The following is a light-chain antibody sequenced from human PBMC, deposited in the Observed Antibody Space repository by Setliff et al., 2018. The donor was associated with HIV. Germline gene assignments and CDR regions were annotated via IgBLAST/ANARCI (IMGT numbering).Light chain of an antibody. J-gene: IGLJ2*01. V-gene: IGLV2-11*01. CDR3: CSYAGSYTPVI. CDR1: SSDVGSYNY. Sequence: QSALTQPRSVSGSPGQSVTISCTGTSSDVGSYNYVSWYQQHPGKAPKLMIYDVTKRPSGVPDRFSGSKSGNTASLTISGLQAEDEADYYCCSYAGSYTPVIFGEGTKVTVL. CDR2: DVT.